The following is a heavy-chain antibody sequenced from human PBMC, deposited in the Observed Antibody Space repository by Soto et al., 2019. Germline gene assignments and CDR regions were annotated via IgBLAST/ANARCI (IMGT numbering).Heavy chain of an antibody. CDR1: GFTFTSCA. CDR3: AKGDWDYIAGHFDY. D-gene: IGHD1-7*01. Sequence: VQLLESGGGLVQPGGSLRLSCAASGFTFTSCAMSWVRQAPGKGLEWVSAISGTAGNTYHADSVKGRFTISRDISKNTLYLQMNSLRAEDMAVYYCAKGDWDYIAGHFDYWGQGTLVTVSS. J-gene: IGHJ4*02. CDR2: ISGTAGNT. V-gene: IGHV3-23*01.